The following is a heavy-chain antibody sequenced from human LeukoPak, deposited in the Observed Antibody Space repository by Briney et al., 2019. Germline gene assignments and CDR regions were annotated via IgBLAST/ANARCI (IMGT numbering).Heavy chain of an antibody. CDR3: ARGTYYYGSGSHHFDY. D-gene: IGHD3-10*01. CDR2: MNPNSGNT. Sequence: ASVKVSCKASGYTFTSYDINWVRQATGQGLEWMGWMNPNSGNTGYAQKFQGRVTMTRNTSISTAYMELSSLRSEDTAVYYCARGTYYYGSGSHHFDYWGQGTLVTVSS. J-gene: IGHJ4*02. CDR1: GYTFTSYD. V-gene: IGHV1-8*01.